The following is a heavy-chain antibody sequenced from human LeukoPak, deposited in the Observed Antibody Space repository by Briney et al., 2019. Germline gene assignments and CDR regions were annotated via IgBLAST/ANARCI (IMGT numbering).Heavy chain of an antibody. CDR2: IYTGGSS. Sequence: SETLSLTCTVSGGSISSGSYYWSWIRQPAGKGLEWIGRIYTGGSSNYNPSLKSRVTISVDTSKNQFSLKLTSVTAADTAVYYCARDWDGDYPAFDYWGQGTLVTVSS. D-gene: IGHD4-17*01. J-gene: IGHJ4*02. CDR1: GGSISSGSYY. V-gene: IGHV4-61*02. CDR3: ARDWDGDYPAFDY.